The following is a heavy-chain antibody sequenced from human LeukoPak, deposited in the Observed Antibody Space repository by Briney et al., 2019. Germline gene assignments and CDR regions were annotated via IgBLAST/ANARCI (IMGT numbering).Heavy chain of an antibody. Sequence: PSETLSLTCAVYGGSFSGYYWSWIRQPPGKGLEWIGEINHSGSTNYNPSLKSRVTISVDTSKNQFSLKLSSVTAADTAVYYCARVDSDQIVGATMAYYYYYMDVWGKGTTVTISS. CDR2: INHSGST. V-gene: IGHV4-34*01. D-gene: IGHD1-26*01. CDR1: GGSFSGYY. CDR3: ARVDSDQIVGATMAYYYYYMDV. J-gene: IGHJ6*03.